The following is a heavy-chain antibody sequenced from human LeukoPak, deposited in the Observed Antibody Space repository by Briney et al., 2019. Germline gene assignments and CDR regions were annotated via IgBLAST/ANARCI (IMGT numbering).Heavy chain of an antibody. V-gene: IGHV3-23*01. CDR2: ISGSGGST. J-gene: IGHJ4*02. CDR3: ASDSSGYYGVFDF. D-gene: IGHD3-22*01. CDR1: GFTFSNYA. Sequence: PGGSLRLSCAASGFTFSNYAMSWVRQAPGKELEWVSAISGSGGSTYNADSVKGRFTISRDNSKNTLFLQMSSPRAEDTAVYYCASDSSGYYGVFDFWGQGTLVTVSS.